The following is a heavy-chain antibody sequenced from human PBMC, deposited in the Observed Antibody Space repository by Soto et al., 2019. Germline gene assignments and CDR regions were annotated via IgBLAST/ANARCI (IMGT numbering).Heavy chain of an antibody. Sequence: EVQLVQSGGGSVQPGGSLRLSCAASGFSVSSNYMSWVRQAPGKGLEWVSVFYRDGGTFHVDSVKGRFTLSRDNSKNTVFLEMNSLRAEDTAVYFCARRTQLWSPIDYWGQGTLVTVSS. D-gene: IGHD5-18*01. J-gene: IGHJ4*02. CDR3: ARRTQLWSPIDY. V-gene: IGHV3-66*01. CDR1: GFSVSSNY. CDR2: FYRDGGT.